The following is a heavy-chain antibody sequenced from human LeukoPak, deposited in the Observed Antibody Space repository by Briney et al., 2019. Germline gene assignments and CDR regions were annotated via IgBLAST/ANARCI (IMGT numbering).Heavy chain of an antibody. V-gene: IGHV3-23*01. CDR1: GFTFSTFA. D-gene: IGHD2-8*02. Sequence: GGSLRLSWAASGFTFSTFAMIWVRQPPGKGLEGVSGIFPSGGEIHYADSVRGRFTISRDTSKSTLSLQMNSLRAEDTAIYYCATYRQVLLPFESWGQGTLVTVSS. CDR3: ATYRQVLLPFES. J-gene: IGHJ4*02. CDR2: IFPSGGEI.